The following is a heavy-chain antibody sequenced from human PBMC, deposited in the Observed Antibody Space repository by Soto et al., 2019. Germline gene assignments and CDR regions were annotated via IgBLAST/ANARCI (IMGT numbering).Heavy chain of an antibody. CDR1: GFSFSNYA. J-gene: IGHJ1*01. D-gene: IGHD6-19*01. V-gene: IGHV3-23*01. Sequence: GGSLRLSCAASGFSFSNYALSWVRQAPGKGLEWVSGMSGSGGSTYYADSVKGRFAISRDNSKNTLYLEMNSLRGEDTAVYYCAKARSGWYVEYFQHWGQGTLVTVSS. CDR2: MSGSGGST. CDR3: AKARSGWYVEYFQH.